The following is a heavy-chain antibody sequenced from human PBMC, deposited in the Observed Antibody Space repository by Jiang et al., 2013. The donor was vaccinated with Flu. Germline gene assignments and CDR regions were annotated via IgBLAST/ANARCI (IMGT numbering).Heavy chain of an antibody. V-gene: IGHV4-31*01. CDR3: ARVRGSGYSWFDP. CDR1: GDSINNADYY. Sequence: PGLVKPSQTLSLTCTVSGDSINNADYYWSWFRQPPGKGLEWIGYIYHSGSAYYNSSLRNLATISVDTPKNQFSLKLASMTAADTAVYYCARVRGSGYSWFDPWGQGTLVTVSS. CDR2: IYHSGSA. D-gene: IGHD3-22*01. J-gene: IGHJ5*02.